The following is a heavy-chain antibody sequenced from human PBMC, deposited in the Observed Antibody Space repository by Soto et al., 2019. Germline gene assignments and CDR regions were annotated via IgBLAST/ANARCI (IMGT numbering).Heavy chain of an antibody. D-gene: IGHD4-4*01. CDR1: GGSISEKY. V-gene: IGHV4-4*07. CDR2: IFANGHT. J-gene: IGHJ5*02. Sequence: SETLSLTCIVSGGSISEKYWNWVRQPPGKGLEWIGLIFANGHTDYNPSLKSRVTMSVDASKNQFSLRLTSMTAADTAVYYCVVSLAVSGLKWLDPWGRGPLVTVS. CDR3: VVSLAVSGLKWLDP.